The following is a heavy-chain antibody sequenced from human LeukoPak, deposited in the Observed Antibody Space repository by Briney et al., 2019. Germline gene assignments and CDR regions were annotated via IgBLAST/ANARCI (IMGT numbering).Heavy chain of an antibody. V-gene: IGHV1-2*02. CDR3: ARVRRIAVAGVYNWFDP. CDR1: GYTLTGYY. Sequence: ASVKVSCKASGYTLTGYYMHWVRQAPGQGLEGMGWINPNSGGTDYAQKFQGRVTMTRDTSIRTAHMALSRLRSDDTAVYYCARVRRIAVAGVYNWFDPWGQGTLVTVSS. J-gene: IGHJ5*02. CDR2: INPNSGGT. D-gene: IGHD6-19*01.